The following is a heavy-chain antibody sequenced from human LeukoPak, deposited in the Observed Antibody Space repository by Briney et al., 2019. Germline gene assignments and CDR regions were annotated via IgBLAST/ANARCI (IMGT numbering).Heavy chain of an antibody. CDR2: INHSGST. V-gene: IGHV4-34*01. J-gene: IGHJ4*02. D-gene: IGHD5-18*01. CDR3: ARGPFGYSYGRWGY. CDR1: GGSFSGYY. Sequence: PSETLSLTCAVSGGSFSGYYWSWIRQPPGKGLEWIGEINHSGSTNYNPSLKSRVTISVDTSKNQFSLKLSSVTAADTAVYYCARGPFGYSYGRWGYWGQGTLVTVSS.